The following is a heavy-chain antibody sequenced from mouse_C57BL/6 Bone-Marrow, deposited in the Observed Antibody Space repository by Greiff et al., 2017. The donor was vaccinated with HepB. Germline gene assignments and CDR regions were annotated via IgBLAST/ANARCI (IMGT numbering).Heavy chain of an antibody. CDR3: ARSGVEGAMDY. Sequence: QVQLQQSGAELARPGASVKLSCKASGYTFTSYGISWVKQRTGQGLEWIGEIYPRSGNTYYNEKFKGKATLTADKSSSTAYMELGSLTSEDSAVYFCARSGVEGAMDYWGQGTSVTVSS. J-gene: IGHJ4*01. V-gene: IGHV1-81*01. CDR1: GYTFTSYG. D-gene: IGHD3-1*01. CDR2: IYPRSGNT.